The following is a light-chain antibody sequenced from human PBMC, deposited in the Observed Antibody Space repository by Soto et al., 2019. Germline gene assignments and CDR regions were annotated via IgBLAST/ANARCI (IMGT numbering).Light chain of an antibody. Sequence: MTQSPATLSVSPGETATLSCRASQSVGSNLAWYQQKPGEAPKLLIYDASALPRGVPSRFSGSGSGTKFTLTIASLQPDDFATYYCQQYETFSGTFGPGTKVDNK. CDR3: QQYETFSGT. CDR1: QSVGSN. J-gene: IGKJ1*01. CDR2: DAS. V-gene: IGKV1-5*01.